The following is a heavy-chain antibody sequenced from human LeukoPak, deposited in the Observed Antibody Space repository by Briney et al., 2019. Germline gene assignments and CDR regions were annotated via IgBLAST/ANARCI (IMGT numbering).Heavy chain of an antibody. Sequence: PGGSLRLSCAASGFTVSSKYMSWVRQAPGKGLEWVSLIYNDGSRTYYADSVRGRFTISRDTSEGTVYLQMDSLRPEDTAVYYCATDGYHYFDYWGQGTLVTVSS. J-gene: IGHJ4*02. D-gene: IGHD5-12*01. V-gene: IGHV3-53*01. CDR1: GFTVSSKY. CDR3: ATDGYHYFDY. CDR2: IYNDGSRT.